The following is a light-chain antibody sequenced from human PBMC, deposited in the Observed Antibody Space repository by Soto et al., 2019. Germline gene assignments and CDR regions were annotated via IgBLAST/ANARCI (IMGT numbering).Light chain of an antibody. J-gene: IGLJ2*01. V-gene: IGLV1-40*01. CDR2: GNS. Sequence: QSVLTQPPSVSGAPGQRVTISCTGSSSNIGAGYDVHWYQQLPGTAPKLLIYGNSNRPSGVPDRFSGSKSGTSASLAITGLQAEDEADYYCASWDDILSGQVFGGGTKLTVL. CDR3: ASWDDILSGQV. CDR1: SSNIGAGYD.